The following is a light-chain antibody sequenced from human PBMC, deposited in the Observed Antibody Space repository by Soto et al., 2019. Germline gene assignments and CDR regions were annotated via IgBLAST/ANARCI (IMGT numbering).Light chain of an antibody. CDR3: QQYGSSPRT. Sequence: EMVLTQSPVTLSLSPGERATLSCRASQNVGSRYLAWYQQKPGQAPRLLIYGTSNRATGIPDRCSGSGSGTDFSLTISSLEPGDLAVYYCQQYGSSPRTFGQGTKVEIK. V-gene: IGKV3-20*01. CDR2: GTS. CDR1: QNVGSRY. J-gene: IGKJ1*01.